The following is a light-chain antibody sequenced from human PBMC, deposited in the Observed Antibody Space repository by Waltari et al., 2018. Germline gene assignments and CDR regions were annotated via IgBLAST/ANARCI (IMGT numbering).Light chain of an antibody. CDR1: SSDVGGYAY. Sequence: QSALTQPPSASGSPGQSVPLSCTGTSSDVGGYAYVSWYQQHPGKAPKLIIYEVNKRPSGVPDRFSGSKSGNTASLTVSGLQAEDEADYYCSSYTSSNNCVFGTGTKVTVL. J-gene: IGLJ1*01. CDR2: EVN. CDR3: SSYTSSNNCV. V-gene: IGLV2-8*01.